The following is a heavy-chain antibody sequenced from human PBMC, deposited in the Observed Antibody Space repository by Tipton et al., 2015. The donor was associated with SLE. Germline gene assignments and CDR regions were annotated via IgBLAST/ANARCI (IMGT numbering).Heavy chain of an antibody. CDR1: GGSFSGYY. D-gene: IGHD4-11*01. CDR2: INHSGST. CDR3: ARADSNYSNYQYYYYMDV. J-gene: IGHJ6*03. V-gene: IGHV4-34*01. Sequence: GLVKPSETLSLTCAVYGGSFSGYYWSWIRQPPGKGLEWIGEINHSGSTNYDPPLKSRVTISVDKSKNQFSLKLSSVTAADTAVYYCARADSNYSNYQYYYYMDVWAKGTTVTVSS.